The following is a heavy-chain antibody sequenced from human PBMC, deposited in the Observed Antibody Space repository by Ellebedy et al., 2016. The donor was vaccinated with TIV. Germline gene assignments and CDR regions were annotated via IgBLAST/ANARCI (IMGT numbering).Heavy chain of an antibody. CDR1: GFTFSSYG. CDR3: ARWYGSGTYYLDP. J-gene: IGHJ5*01. V-gene: IGHV3-33*01. CDR2: IRNDGNNA. D-gene: IGHD3-10*01. Sequence: SLKISCAASGFTFSSYGMHWVRPAPGKVLEWVAAIRNDGNNAYYADSVKGRFTISNEYSKTTLSLQMNSLRAEDTALYYCARWYGSGTYYLDPWGQGTLVTVSS.